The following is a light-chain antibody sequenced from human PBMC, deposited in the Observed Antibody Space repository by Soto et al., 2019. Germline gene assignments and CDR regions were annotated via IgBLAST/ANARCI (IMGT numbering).Light chain of an antibody. V-gene: IGKV3-20*01. CDR3: QQYGSSPPIT. CDR2: GAS. J-gene: IGKJ5*01. CDR1: QSVSNNY. Sequence: EIVLTHSPGTLSLSPCEGATLSSSASQSVSNNYQAWYQQKSGQAPRLLIYGASVRATGIPDRFSGSGSGTDFTLTISRLEPEDFAVYYCQQYGSSPPITFGQGTRLETK.